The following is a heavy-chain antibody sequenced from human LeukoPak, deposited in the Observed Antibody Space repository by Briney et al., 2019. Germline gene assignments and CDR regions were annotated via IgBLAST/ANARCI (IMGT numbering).Heavy chain of an antibody. V-gene: IGHV1-69*04. J-gene: IGHJ4*02. CDR2: IIPVLDVS. CDR1: GGSFSNYV. CDR3: ARSGVYYDSSGSFFDY. Sequence: SVKVSCKASGGSFSNYVITWVRQAPGQGLEWMGRIIPVLDVSNFAQEFQGRVTITADKSTNTAHMELSRLESGDTAVYYCARSGVYYDSSGSFFDYWGQGTLVTVSS. D-gene: IGHD3-22*01.